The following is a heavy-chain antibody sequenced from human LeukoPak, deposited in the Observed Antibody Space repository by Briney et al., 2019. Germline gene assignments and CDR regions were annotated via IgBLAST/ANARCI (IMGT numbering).Heavy chain of an antibody. CDR3: ARGFIVGSYFDY. Sequence: GGALRLSCAASGFTFDDYGMSWVRQAPGKGLGWVSGINWNGGSTGYADSVKGRFTISRDNAKNSLYLQMNSLRAEDTALYYCARGFIVGSYFDYWGQGTLVTVSS. CDR2: INWNGGST. V-gene: IGHV3-20*04. J-gene: IGHJ4*02. CDR1: GFTFDDYG. D-gene: IGHD1-26*01.